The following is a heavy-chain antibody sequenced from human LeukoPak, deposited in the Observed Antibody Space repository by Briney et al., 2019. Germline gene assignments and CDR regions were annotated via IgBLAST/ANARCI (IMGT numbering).Heavy chain of an antibody. CDR3: AKDDNSCRGVSCLLHLD. J-gene: IGHJ4*03. Sequence: PGGSLRLSCAASGFTFSNYAMTWVRQAPGKGLEWVSAITMGGSSTWYADSVEGRFTISRDNSKNTLYLQMDRLRADDTATYYCAKDDNSCRGVSCLLHLDWGQGTLVTVSS. D-gene: IGHD2-15*01. CDR2: ITMGGSST. CDR1: GFTFSNYA. V-gene: IGHV3-23*01.